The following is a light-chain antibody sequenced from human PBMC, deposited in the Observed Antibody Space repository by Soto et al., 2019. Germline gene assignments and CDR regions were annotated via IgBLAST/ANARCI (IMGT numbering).Light chain of an antibody. V-gene: IGKV1-33*01. CDR3: KQYDNLPPYT. CDR2: DAS. J-gene: IGKJ2*01. Sequence: DIPMTQSPSSLSASVGDRVTITCQASQDISNYLNWYQQKPGKAPKLLIYDASNLETGVPSRFSGSGSGTDFTFTISSQQPEDIATYYCKQYDNLPPYTFGQGTKLQIK. CDR1: QDISNY.